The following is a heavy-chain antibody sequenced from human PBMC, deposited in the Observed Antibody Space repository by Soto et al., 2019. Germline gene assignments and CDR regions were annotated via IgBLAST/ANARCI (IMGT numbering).Heavy chain of an antibody. V-gene: IGHV4-61*01. Sequence: SSETLSLTCTVSGVSVSGSSCWTWIRQAPGKGLEWIGCIFYNGTTNYNPSLRSPVTISVDTSKNQFSLKVTSVTAADTAVYYCVTVNLVGAAYYFDYWGPGTLVTVSS. CDR1: GVSVSGSSC. J-gene: IGHJ4*02. CDR3: VTVNLVGAAYYFDY. D-gene: IGHD1-26*01. CDR2: IFYNGTT.